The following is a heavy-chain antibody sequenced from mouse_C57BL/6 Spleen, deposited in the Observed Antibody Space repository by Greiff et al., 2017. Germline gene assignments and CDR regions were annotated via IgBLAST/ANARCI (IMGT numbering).Heavy chain of an antibody. V-gene: IGHV1-52*01. Sequence: QVQLKQPGAQLVRPGSSVKLSCKASGYTFTSYWMHWVKQRPIQGLEWIGNIDPSDSETHYNQKFKDKATLTVDKSSSTAYMQLSSLTSEDSAVYYCASYGNPFAYWGQGTLVTVSA. CDR1: GYTFTSYW. CDR2: IDPSDSET. J-gene: IGHJ3*01. CDR3: ASYGNPFAY. D-gene: IGHD2-1*01.